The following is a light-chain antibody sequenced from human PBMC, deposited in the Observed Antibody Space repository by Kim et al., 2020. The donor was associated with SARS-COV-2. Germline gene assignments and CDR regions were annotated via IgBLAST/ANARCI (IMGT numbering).Light chain of an antibody. CDR3: QEWDSSTYV. V-gene: IGLV3-1*01. Sequence: SYELTQPPSVSVSPGQTASITCSGDKLGDKYACWYQQKPGQSPVLVIYQDSKRPSGIPERFSGSNSGNTATLTISGTQAMDEAAYYCQEWDSSTYVFGTGTKVTVL. J-gene: IGLJ1*01. CDR1: KLGDKY. CDR2: QDS.